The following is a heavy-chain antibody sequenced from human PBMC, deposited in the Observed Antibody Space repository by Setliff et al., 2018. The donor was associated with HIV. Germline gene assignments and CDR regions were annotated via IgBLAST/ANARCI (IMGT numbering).Heavy chain of an antibody. V-gene: IGHV1-2*02. D-gene: IGHD6-19*01. J-gene: IGHJ4*02. CDR2: INPHTGVT. CDR3: ARVAGGSSGWYYFDY. CDR1: GYIFIRYY. Sequence: ASVKVSCKPSGYIFIRYYIFWVRQAPGQGLEWMGNINPHTGVTKYAEKFQGRVTMTRDTSTSTVYMELSSLRSEDTAVYYCARVAGGSSGWYYFDYWGQGTLVTVSS.